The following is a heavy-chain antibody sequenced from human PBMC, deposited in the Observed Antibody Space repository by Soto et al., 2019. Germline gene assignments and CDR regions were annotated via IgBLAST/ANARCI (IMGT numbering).Heavy chain of an antibody. CDR1: GGSFSGHY. CDR3: ARESHDILTGPPWVWYFDL. J-gene: IGHJ2*01. V-gene: IGHV4-34*01. CDR2: INDRGSI. Sequence: QVQLQQWGAGPLRPLETLSLTCGVSGGSFSGHYWAWIRQSPGKGLEWIGEINDRGSINYNPSLKSRVSISVDTSKNHYSLNLRSVTAADTAVYYCARESHDILTGPPWVWYFDLWGRGTQVTVSS. D-gene: IGHD3-9*01.